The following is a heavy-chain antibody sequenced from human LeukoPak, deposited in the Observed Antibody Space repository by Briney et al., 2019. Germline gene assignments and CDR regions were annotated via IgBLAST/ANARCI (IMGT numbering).Heavy chain of an antibody. CDR1: GFTFSSYG. CDR3: ARDEYYYDSSGYSRQFDY. Sequence: GGSLRLSCAASGFTFSSYGMHWVRQAPGKGLEWVAVIWYDGSNKYYADSVKGRFTISRDNSKNTLYLQMNSLRAEDTAVYYCARDEYYYDSSGYSRQFDYWGQGILVTVSS. J-gene: IGHJ4*02. CDR2: IWYDGSNK. V-gene: IGHV3-33*01. D-gene: IGHD3-22*01.